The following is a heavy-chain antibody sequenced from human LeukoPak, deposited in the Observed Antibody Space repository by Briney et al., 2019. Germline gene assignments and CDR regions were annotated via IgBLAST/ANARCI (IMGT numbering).Heavy chain of an antibody. Sequence: PSETLSLTCAVYGGSFSGYYWSWIRQPPGKGLEWIGSIYSSGSTYYNSSLQSRVIIIIDTPKNHFSLTLSSVTAADTAVYYCARSDGYGLVDIWGQGTMVTVSS. CDR1: GGSFSGYY. V-gene: IGHV4-34*01. D-gene: IGHD3-10*01. CDR3: ARSDGYGLVDI. J-gene: IGHJ3*02. CDR2: IYSSGST.